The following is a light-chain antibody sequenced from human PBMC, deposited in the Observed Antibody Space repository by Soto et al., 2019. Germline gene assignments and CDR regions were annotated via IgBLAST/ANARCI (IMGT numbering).Light chain of an antibody. CDR3: GTWDSSLSAGYVV. Sequence: QSVLTQPPSVSAAPGQKVTISCSGSSSNIGNNYVSWYQQLPGTAPKLLTYDNNKRPSGIPDRFSGSKSGTSATLGITGLQTGDEADYYCGTWDSSLSAGYVVFGGGTKVTVL. J-gene: IGLJ2*01. V-gene: IGLV1-51*01. CDR2: DNN. CDR1: SSNIGNNY.